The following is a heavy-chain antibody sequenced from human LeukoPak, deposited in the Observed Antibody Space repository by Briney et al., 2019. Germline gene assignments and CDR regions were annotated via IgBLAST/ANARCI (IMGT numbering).Heavy chain of an antibody. CDR1: GYTFTSYG. CDR2: ISAYNGNT. Sequence: ASVKVSCKASGYTFTSYGISWVRQAPGQGLEWMGWISAYNGNTNYAQKLQGRVTMTTDTSTSTAYMELSSLRSEDTAVYYCARENEYSSSPTIRQFDYWGQGTLVTVSS. V-gene: IGHV1-18*01. J-gene: IGHJ4*02. CDR3: ARENEYSSSPTIRQFDY. D-gene: IGHD6-6*01.